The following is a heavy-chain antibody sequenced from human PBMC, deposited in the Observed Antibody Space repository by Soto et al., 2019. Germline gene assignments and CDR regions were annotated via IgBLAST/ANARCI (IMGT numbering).Heavy chain of an antibody. CDR2: IHPGDSDV. CDR3: AKRPRATSVLNYGMDV. J-gene: IGHJ6*02. CDR1: GYSFTSYW. D-gene: IGHD3-10*01. Sequence: GESLKISCKGSGYSFTSYWIGWVRQMPGKGLQWMGIIHPGDSDVTYSPSFQGQVTISADMSINTAYLQWSSLKTSDTAMYYFAKRPRATSVLNYGMDVWGQGTRVTVSS. V-gene: IGHV5-51*01.